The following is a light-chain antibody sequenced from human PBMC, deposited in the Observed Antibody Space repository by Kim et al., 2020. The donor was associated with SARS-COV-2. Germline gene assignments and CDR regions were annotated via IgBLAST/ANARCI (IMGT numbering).Light chain of an antibody. CDR1: SSDVGSYNS. J-gene: IGLJ2*01. CDR2: EVS. Sequence: QSALTQPPSASGSPGQSVAISCTGTSSDVGSYNSVSWYQQHPGKAPKLMIYEVSKRPSGVPDRFSGSKSGNTASLIVSGLQAEDEADYYCSSYAGSNNLVFGGGTQLTVL. CDR3: SSYAGSNNLV. V-gene: IGLV2-8*01.